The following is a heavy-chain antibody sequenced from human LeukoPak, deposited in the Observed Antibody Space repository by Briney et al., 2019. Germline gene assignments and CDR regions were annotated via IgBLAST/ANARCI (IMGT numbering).Heavy chain of an antibody. V-gene: IGHV3-74*01. Sequence: GGSLRLSCATSGFAFTNFWMHWVRQAPGKGLVWVSRINHDGSSTNYADSVKGRFTISRDNAKNTVYLQMNSLRAEDTAVYYCAKVSGYADFDAFDIWGQGTMVTVSS. D-gene: IGHD6-25*01. J-gene: IGHJ3*02. CDR2: INHDGSST. CDR1: GFAFTNFW. CDR3: AKVSGYADFDAFDI.